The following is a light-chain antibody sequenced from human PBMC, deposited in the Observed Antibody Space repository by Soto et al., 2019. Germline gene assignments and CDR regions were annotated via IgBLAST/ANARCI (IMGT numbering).Light chain of an antibody. Sequence: QXVLTQPPSVSEAPRQRVTISCSGSSSNIGNNAVNWYQQLPGKAPKLLIYYDDLLPSGVSDRFSGSKSGTSASPAISGLQSEFEAXYSSAAWDDSXNVVVFGRGXKVPVL. CDR3: AAWDDSXNVVV. CDR2: YDD. V-gene: IGLV1-36*01. CDR1: SSNIGNNA. J-gene: IGLJ2*01.